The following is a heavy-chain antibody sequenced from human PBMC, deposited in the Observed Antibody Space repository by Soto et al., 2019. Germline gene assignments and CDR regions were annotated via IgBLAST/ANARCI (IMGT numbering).Heavy chain of an antibody. CDR1: GGSINSYY. V-gene: IGHV4-59*08. J-gene: IGHJ6*02. Sequence: QVQLQESGPGLVKPSETLSLSCTVSGGSINSYYWSWIRQSPGKRMEWIGYVHHSWGSSYNPSLQSXVSXSLDTSKSQFSLKVTSVTATDTAVYYCARQGFGPLHGLVDVWGQGTTVTVSS. CDR3: ARQGFGPLHGLVDV. D-gene: IGHD3-10*01. CDR2: VHHSWGS.